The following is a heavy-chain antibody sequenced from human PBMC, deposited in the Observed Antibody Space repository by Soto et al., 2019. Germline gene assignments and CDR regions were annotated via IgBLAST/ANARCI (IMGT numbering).Heavy chain of an antibody. Sequence: RESLKISCKGSGYSFTSYWIGWVRQMPGKGLEWMGIIYPGDSDTRYSPSFQGQVTISADKSISTAYLQWSSLKASDTAMYYCASGYCSGGSCYSGFDYWGQGTLVTVS. D-gene: IGHD2-15*01. CDR3: ASGYCSGGSCYSGFDY. V-gene: IGHV5-51*01. J-gene: IGHJ4*02. CDR1: GYSFTSYW. CDR2: IYPGDSDT.